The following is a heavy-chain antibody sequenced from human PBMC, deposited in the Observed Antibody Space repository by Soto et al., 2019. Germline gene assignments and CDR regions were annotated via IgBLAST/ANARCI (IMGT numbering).Heavy chain of an antibody. J-gene: IGHJ5*02. D-gene: IGHD3-22*01. CDR2: IIPIFGTA. Sequence: SVKVSFKASGGTFSSYAISWVRQAPGQGLEWMGGIIPIFGTANYAQKFQGRVTITADESTSTAYMELSSLRSEDTAVYYCANYDSSGSTDTPFDPWGQGTLVTVSS. CDR3: ANYDSSGSTDTPFDP. CDR1: GGTFSSYA. V-gene: IGHV1-69*13.